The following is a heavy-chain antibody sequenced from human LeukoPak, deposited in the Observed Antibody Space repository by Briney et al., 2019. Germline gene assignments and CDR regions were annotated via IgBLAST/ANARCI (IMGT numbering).Heavy chain of an antibody. CDR2: IYYSGST. D-gene: IGHD2-2*01. J-gene: IGHJ3*02. V-gene: IGHV4-59*01. CDR3: ASGTSLYAFNI. CDR1: GGSFSGYY. Sequence: SETLSLTCAVYGGSFSGYYWSWIRQPPGKGLEWIGYIYYSGSTNYNPSLKSRVTISVDTSKNQFSLKLSSVTAADTAVYYCASGTSLYAFNIWGQGTMVTVSS.